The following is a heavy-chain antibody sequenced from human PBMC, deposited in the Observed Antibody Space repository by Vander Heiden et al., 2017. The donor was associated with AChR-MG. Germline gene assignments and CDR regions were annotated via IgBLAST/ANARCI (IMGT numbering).Heavy chain of an antibody. J-gene: IGHJ4*02. CDR1: GDAIDSSRSY. D-gene: IGHD1-26*01. Sequence: QLQLQESGPGLVEPSETLSLTCTVSGDAIDSSRSYWGWIRQPPGKGLEWIGSIYYSGSSSSDPSLKSRVTISVDTSKNQFSLRLTSVTAADTAVYYCARHRATGTYYESFDFWGQGTLVTVSS. CDR2: IYYSGSS. V-gene: IGHV4-39*01. CDR3: ARHRATGTYYESFDF.